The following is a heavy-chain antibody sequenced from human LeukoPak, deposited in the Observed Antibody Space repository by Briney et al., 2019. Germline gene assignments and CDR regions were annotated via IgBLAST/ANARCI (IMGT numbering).Heavy chain of an antibody. CDR3: ARERRQQLPPAYYYYYYMDV. J-gene: IGHJ6*03. V-gene: IGHV3-7*01. Sequence: PGGSLRLSCAASGFTFSSYWMSWVRQAPGKGLEWVANIKQDGSEKYYVDSVKGRFTISRDNAKNSLYLQMNSLRAEDTAVYYCARERRQQLPPAYYYYYYMDVWGKGTTVTVSS. CDR1: GFTFSSYW. CDR2: IKQDGSEK. D-gene: IGHD6-13*01.